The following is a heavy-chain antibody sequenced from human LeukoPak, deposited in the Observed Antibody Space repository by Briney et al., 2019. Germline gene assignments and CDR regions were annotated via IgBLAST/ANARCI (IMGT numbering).Heavy chain of an antibody. CDR3: ARGRTRADYYYGMDV. J-gene: IGHJ6*04. V-gene: IGHV3-74*01. CDR2: INSDGSST. CDR1: GFTFSSYW. Sequence: PGGSLRPSCAASGFTFSSYWMHWVRQAPGKGVVGVSRINSDGSSTSYADSVKGRFTISRDNAKNTLYLQMNSLRAEDTAVYYCARGRTRADYYYGMDVRGKGTTVTVSS.